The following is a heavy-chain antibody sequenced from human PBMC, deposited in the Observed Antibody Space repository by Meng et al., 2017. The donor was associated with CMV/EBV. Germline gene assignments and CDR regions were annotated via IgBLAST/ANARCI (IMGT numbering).Heavy chain of an antibody. CDR1: GFTFSNYG. J-gene: IGHJ4*02. CDR2: IRYDGSNK. Sequence: GGSLRLSCAASGFTFSNYGMHWVRQAPGKGLEWVAFIRYDGSNKYYADSVKGRFTISRDNSKNTLYLQMNSLRAEDTAVYYCAKDQGEVEYYYGSVEYTPDDYYFDYWGQGTLVTVSS. V-gene: IGHV3-30*02. CDR3: AKDQGEVEYYYGSVEYTPDDYYFDY. D-gene: IGHD3-10*01.